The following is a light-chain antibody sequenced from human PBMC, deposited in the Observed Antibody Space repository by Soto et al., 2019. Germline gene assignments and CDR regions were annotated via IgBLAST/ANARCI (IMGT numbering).Light chain of an antibody. CDR1: ESLLHSNGYTY. CDR2: LGS. CDR3: MQARQTPKT. Sequence: DIVMTQSPLSLSVTPGEPASIYCRSSESLLHSNGYTYLDWYLQRPGQSPQLLICLGSYRASGVPDRFSGSGSGTDFTLKIRRVEAEDAGLYYCMQARQTPKTFGQGTKLEI. V-gene: IGKV2-28*01. J-gene: IGKJ2*01.